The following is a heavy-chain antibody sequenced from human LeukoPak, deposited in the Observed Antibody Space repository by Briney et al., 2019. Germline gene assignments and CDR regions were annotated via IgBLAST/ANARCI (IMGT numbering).Heavy chain of an antibody. CDR2: ISGSGGST. CDR3: AKEGSYSYGFLVSRFFDY. D-gene: IGHD5-18*01. Sequence: GGSLRLSCAASGFTFSSYAMSWVRQAPGKGLEWVSAISGSGGSTYYADSAKGRFTISRDNSKNTLYLQMNSLRAEDTAVYHCAKEGSYSYGFLVSRFFDYWGQGTLVTVSS. J-gene: IGHJ4*02. V-gene: IGHV3-23*01. CDR1: GFTFSSYA.